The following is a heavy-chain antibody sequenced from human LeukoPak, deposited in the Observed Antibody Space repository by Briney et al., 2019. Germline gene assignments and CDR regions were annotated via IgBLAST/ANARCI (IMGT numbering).Heavy chain of an antibody. CDR2: ISNDGSNK. CDR3: ARVHFYDIGGANYYYTMYA. CDR1: GFTFSNYG. V-gene: IGHV3-30-3*01. D-gene: IGHD3-22*01. Sequence: GGSLRLSCAASGFTFSNYGMSWVRQAPGKGLEWVAAISNDGSNKYYADSVKGRFTISRDNSKNSLYLQMNSLRAEDTAVYYCARVHFYDIGGANYYYTMYASGQGATVT. J-gene: IGHJ6*01.